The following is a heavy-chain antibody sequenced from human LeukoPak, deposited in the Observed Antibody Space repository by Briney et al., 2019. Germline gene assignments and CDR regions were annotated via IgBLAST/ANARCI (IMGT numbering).Heavy chain of an antibody. CDR2: INSDGSST. J-gene: IGHJ3*02. D-gene: IGHD5-18*01. V-gene: IGHV3-74*01. CDR1: GFTFSSYW. CDR3: AKGDTAMVSAFDI. Sequence: PGGSLRLSCAASGFTFSSYWMHWVRQAPGKGLVWVSRINSDGSSTSYADSVKGRFTISRDNAKNSLYLQMNSLRAEDMALYYCAKGDTAMVSAFDIWGQGTMVTVSS.